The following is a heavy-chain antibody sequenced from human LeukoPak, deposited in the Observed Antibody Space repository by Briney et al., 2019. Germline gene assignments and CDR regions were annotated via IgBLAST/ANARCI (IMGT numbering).Heavy chain of an antibody. Sequence: ETLSLTCTVSGGSISSYYWSWIRQPPGKGLEWIGYIYYSGSTNYNPSLKSRVTISVDTSKNQFSLKLSSVTAADTAVYYCARSPSRTRDVDYWGQGTLVTVSS. CDR2: IYYSGST. D-gene: IGHD5-24*01. CDR3: ARSPSRTRDVDY. CDR1: GGSISSYY. J-gene: IGHJ4*02. V-gene: IGHV4-59*01.